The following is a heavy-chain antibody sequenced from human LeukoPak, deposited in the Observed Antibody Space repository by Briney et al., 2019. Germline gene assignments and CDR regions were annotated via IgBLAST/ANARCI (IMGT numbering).Heavy chain of an antibody. CDR1: GGSISSYS. J-gene: IGHJ4*02. V-gene: IGHV4-4*07. D-gene: IGHD6-19*01. CDR2: IYSSGST. Sequence: PLETLSLTCTVSGGSISSYSWSWIRQPAGKGLEWIGRIYSSGSTIYNPSLKSRVTMSVDTSKNQFSLNLSSVTAADTAVYYCARGPYTSGWYAVDYWGQGTLVTVSS. CDR3: ARGPYTSGWYAVDY.